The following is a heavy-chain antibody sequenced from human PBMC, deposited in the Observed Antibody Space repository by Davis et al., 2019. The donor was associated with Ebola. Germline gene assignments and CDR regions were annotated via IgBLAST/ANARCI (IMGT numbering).Heavy chain of an antibody. D-gene: IGHD6-19*01. J-gene: IGHJ6*02. Sequence: GGSLRLSCAASGFTFSSYGLHWVRQAPGKGLEWVAVTSFDGMKKYYADTVKGRFTISRDNSKNTPYLHMNSLTTEDTAVYYCARDVAGRVLFGYYYYGMDVWGQGTTVTVSS. CDR1: GFTFSSYG. V-gene: IGHV3-30*04. CDR3: ARDVAGRVLFGYYYYGMDV. CDR2: TSFDGMKK.